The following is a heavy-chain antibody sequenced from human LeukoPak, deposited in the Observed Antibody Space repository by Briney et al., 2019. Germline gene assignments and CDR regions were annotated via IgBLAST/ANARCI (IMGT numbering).Heavy chain of an antibody. CDR2: ISNGY. J-gene: IGHJ5*02. CDR1: GFVFSRHA. V-gene: IGHV3-23*01. CDR3: VREAGYCTAASYSNTNWFDP. Sequence: GWSLRLSCVASGFVFSRHAMSGVRQAPGKGLEWVSAISNGYYYADYVKGRFNMYRDNSKITVYLQKSSIRAEDTAVYFCVREAGYCTAASYSNTNWFDPWGQGTLVTVSS. D-gene: IGHD2-8*01.